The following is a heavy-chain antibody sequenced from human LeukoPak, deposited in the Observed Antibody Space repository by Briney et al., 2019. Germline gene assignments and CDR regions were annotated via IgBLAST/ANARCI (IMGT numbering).Heavy chain of an antibody. CDR1: GGSFSGYY. V-gene: IGHV4-34*01. CDR2: INHSGST. J-gene: IGHJ4*02. CDR3: ARVAVEQWLVQGYFDY. Sequence: SETLSLTCAVYGGSFSGYYWSWIRQPPGKGLEWIGEINHSGSTNYNPSLKSRVTISVDTSKNQFSLKLSSVTAADTAVYYCARVAVEQWLVQGYFDYWGQGTLVTVSS. D-gene: IGHD6-19*01.